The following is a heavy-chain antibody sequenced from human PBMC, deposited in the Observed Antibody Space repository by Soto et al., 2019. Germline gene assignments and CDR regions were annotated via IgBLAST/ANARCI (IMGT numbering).Heavy chain of an antibody. Sequence: PSETLSLTCAVYGGSFSGYYWSWIRQPPGKGLEWIGEINHSGSTNYNPSLKSRVTISVDTSKNQFSLKLSSVTAADTAVYYCERWSPYCTNVGCYKNYYYYYGMYVWGQGTTVTVSS. CDR1: GGSFSGYY. CDR3: ERWSPYCTNVGCYKNYYYYYGMYV. V-gene: IGHV4-34*01. D-gene: IGHD2-8*01. CDR2: INHSGST. J-gene: IGHJ6*02.